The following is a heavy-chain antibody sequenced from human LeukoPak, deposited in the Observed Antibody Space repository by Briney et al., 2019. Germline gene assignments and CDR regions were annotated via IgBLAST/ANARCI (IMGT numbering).Heavy chain of an antibody. J-gene: IGHJ6*02. Sequence: ASVKVSCKASGYTFTGYYMHWVRQALGQGLEWMGRINPNSGGTNYAQKFQGRVTMTRDTSISTAYMELSRLRSDDTAVYYCARDEIQLWLPYYYYGMDVWGQGTTVTVSS. CDR1: GYTFTGYY. CDR3: ARDEIQLWLPYYYYGMDV. D-gene: IGHD5-18*01. V-gene: IGHV1-2*06. CDR2: INPNSGGT.